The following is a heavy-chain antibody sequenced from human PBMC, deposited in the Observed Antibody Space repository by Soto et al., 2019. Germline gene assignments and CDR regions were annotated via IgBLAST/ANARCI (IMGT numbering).Heavy chain of an antibody. Sequence: PSETLSLTCTVSGGSVSSGSYYWSWIRQPPGKGLEWIGYIYYSGSTNYNPSLKSRVTISVDTSKNQFSLKLSSVTAADTAVYYCARDYYYDSSGPEGLHYFDYWGQGTLVTVSS. D-gene: IGHD3-22*01. V-gene: IGHV4-61*01. CDR2: IYYSGST. CDR1: GGSVSSGSYY. J-gene: IGHJ4*02. CDR3: ARDYYYDSSGPEGLHYFDY.